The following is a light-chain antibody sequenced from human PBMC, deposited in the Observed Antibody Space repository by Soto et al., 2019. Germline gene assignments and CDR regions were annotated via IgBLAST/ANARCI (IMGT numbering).Light chain of an antibody. CDR3: QQYGSSGT. Sequence: DIMLTQSPGTLSLSPGERATLSCRASQSVSSSYLAWYQQKPGQAPRLLIXGASTRATGIPARFSGSGSGTDFTLTISRLEPEDFAVYYCQQYGSSGTFGQGTKVDIK. V-gene: IGKV3-20*01. J-gene: IGKJ1*01. CDR1: QSVSSSY. CDR2: GAS.